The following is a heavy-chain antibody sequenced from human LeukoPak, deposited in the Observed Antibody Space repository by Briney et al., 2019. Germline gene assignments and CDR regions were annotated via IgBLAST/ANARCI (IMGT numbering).Heavy chain of an antibody. J-gene: IGHJ4*02. CDR1: GFTFSSYA. Sequence: GGSLRLSCAASGFTFSSYAMHWVRQAPGKGLEWVAVISYDGSNKYYADSVKGRFTISRDNSKNTLYLQMNSLRAEDTAVYYCARENPYSSTGYFDYWGQGTLVTVPS. D-gene: IGHD6-13*01. CDR2: ISYDGSNK. V-gene: IGHV3-30-3*01. CDR3: ARENPYSSTGYFDY.